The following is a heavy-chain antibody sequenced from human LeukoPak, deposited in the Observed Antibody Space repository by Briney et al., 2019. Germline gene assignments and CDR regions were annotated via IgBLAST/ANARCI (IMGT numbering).Heavy chain of an antibody. CDR1: GFTFSIYA. V-gene: IGHV3-23*01. D-gene: IGHD3-22*01. CDR3: AKSYDDNDGSAYRDFWDY. Sequence: GGSLRLSCAASGFTFSIYAMTWVRQAPGKGLEWVSGISGSGGSTYYADSVKGRFTISRDNSKKTLYLQMNSLSAEDTAVYYCAKSYDDNDGSAYRDFWDYWGQGTLVIVSS. CDR2: ISGSGGST. J-gene: IGHJ4*02.